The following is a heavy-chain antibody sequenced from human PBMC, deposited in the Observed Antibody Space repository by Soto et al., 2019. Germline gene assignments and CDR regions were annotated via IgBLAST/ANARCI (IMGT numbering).Heavy chain of an antibody. CDR2: INHSGST. D-gene: IGHD6-6*01. CDR1: GGSFSGYY. Sequence: SETLSLTCTVYGGSFSGYYWSWIRQPPGKGLEWIGEINHSGSTNYNPSLKSRVTISVDTYKNQFSLKLSSVTAADTAVYYCAREGSSSSLRSWFDPWGQGTLVTVSS. V-gene: IGHV4-34*01. J-gene: IGHJ5*02. CDR3: AREGSSSSLRSWFDP.